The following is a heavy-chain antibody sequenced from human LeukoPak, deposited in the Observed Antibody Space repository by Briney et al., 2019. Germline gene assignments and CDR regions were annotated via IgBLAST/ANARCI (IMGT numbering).Heavy chain of an antibody. Sequence: GGSLRLSCAASGFTFGSYGMHWVRQAPGKGLEWVAVVWYDGTNKYYADSVKGRFTISRDNSKNTLYLQMNSLRAEDTAIYYCASAREPVGATVTDLDYWGQGTLVTVSS. V-gene: IGHV3-33*01. D-gene: IGHD4-17*01. CDR3: ASAREPVGATVTDLDY. CDR2: VWYDGTNK. CDR1: GFTFGSYG. J-gene: IGHJ4*02.